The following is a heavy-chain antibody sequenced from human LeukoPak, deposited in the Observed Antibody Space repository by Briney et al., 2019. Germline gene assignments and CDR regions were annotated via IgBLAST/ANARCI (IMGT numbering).Heavy chain of an antibody. D-gene: IGHD6-6*01. CDR3: AREGVWYSSSSMGAFDI. V-gene: IGHV4-31*03. CDR1: GGSISSGGYY. Sequence: PSETLSLTCTVSGGSISSGGYYWSWIRQHPGKGLEWIGYIYYSGSTYYNPSLKSRVTISVDTSKNQFSLKLSSVTAADTAVYYCAREGVWYSSSSMGAFDIWGQGTMVTVSS. CDR2: IYYSGST. J-gene: IGHJ3*02.